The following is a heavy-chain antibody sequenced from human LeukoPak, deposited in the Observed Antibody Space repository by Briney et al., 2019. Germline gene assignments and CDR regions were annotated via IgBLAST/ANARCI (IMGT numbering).Heavy chain of an antibody. CDR2: INTDGSST. V-gene: IGHV3-74*01. CDR1: GFTFSSFW. J-gene: IGHJ4*02. CDR3: AKEWKKTGAFDY. D-gene: IGHD1-1*01. Sequence: GGSLRLSCAASGFTFSSFWMHWVRQAPGKGLVWVSFINTDGSSTTYADSVKGRFTVSRDNAKNTLYLQMSGLRAEDTAVYYCAKEWKKTGAFDYWGQGTLVTVSS.